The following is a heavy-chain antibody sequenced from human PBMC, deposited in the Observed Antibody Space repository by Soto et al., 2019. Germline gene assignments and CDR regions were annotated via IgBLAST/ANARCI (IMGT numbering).Heavy chain of an antibody. CDR2: IYYSGST. J-gene: IGHJ4*02. CDR1: GGSLSSSGYY. Sequence: QSLTCTVSGGSLSSSGYYWGWIRQPPGKGLEWIGSIYYSGSTYYNPSLKSRVTVFVDTSKNQFSLKLSSVSAADTAVDYCARLRRDCHAPGCFGTDYWDQGTLVTVSS. V-gene: IGHV4-39*01. CDR3: ARLRRDCHAPGCFGTDY. D-gene: IGHD1-1*01.